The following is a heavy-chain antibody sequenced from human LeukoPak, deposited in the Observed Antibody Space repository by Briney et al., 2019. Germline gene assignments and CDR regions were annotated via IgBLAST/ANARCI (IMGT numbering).Heavy chain of an antibody. J-gene: IGHJ4*02. V-gene: IGHV3-53*05. CDR3: ARDSRIAARPSGDY. Sequence: GGSLRLSCAASGFTVSSNYMSWVRQAPGKGLEWVSVIYSGGSTYYADSVKGRFTISRDNSKNTLYLQMNSLRAEETAVYYCARDSRIAARPSGDYWGQGTLVAVSS. D-gene: IGHD6-6*01. CDR1: GFTVSSNY. CDR2: IYSGGST.